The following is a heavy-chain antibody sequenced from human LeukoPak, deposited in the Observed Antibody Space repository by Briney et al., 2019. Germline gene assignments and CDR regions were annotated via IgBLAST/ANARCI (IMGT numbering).Heavy chain of an antibody. Sequence: SETLSLTCAAYGGSFSGYYWSWIRQPPGKGLEWIGEINHSGSTNYNPSLKSRVTISVDTSKNQFSLKLSSVTAADTAVYYCARHHCSSTSCYTQGFGYWGQGTLVTVSS. CDR2: INHSGST. CDR1: GGSFSGYY. CDR3: ARHHCSSTSCYTQGFGY. J-gene: IGHJ4*02. V-gene: IGHV4-34*01. D-gene: IGHD2-2*02.